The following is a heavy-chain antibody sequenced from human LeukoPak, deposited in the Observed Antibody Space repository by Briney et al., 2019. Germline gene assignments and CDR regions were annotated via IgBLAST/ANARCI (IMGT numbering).Heavy chain of an antibody. Sequence: GRSLRLSCAASGFTFSSYAMHWVRQAPGKGLEWVAVLSHDGGIKYYADSVKGRFTFSRDNSKNTLSLQMNSLRAEDTALYYCARSRYCSGGTCYSNYYYYYMDVWGKGTSVTVSS. CDR2: LSHDGGIK. CDR1: GFTFSSYA. V-gene: IGHV3-30*04. J-gene: IGHJ6*03. D-gene: IGHD2-15*01. CDR3: ARSRYCSGGTCYSNYYYYYMDV.